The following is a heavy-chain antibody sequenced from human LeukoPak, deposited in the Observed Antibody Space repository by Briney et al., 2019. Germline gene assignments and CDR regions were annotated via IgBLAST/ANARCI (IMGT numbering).Heavy chain of an antibody. CDR2: INHSGST. Sequence: SETLSLTCAVYGGSFSGYYWSWIRQPPGKGLEWIGEINHSGSTNYNPSLKSRVTISVDTSKNQFSLKLSSVTAADTAVYYCARGRKYVWFGEFYGIDPWGQGTLVTVSS. V-gene: IGHV4-34*01. D-gene: IGHD3-10*01. J-gene: IGHJ5*02. CDR1: GGSFSGYY. CDR3: ARGRKYVWFGEFYGIDP.